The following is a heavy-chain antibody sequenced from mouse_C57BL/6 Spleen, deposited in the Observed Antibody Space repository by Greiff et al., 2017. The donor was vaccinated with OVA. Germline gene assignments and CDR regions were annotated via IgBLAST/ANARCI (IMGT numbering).Heavy chain of an antibody. Sequence: QVQLKQPGAELVMPGASVKLSCKASGYTFTSYWMHWVKQRPGQGLEWIGEIDPSDSYTNYNQKFKGKSTLTVDKSSSTAYMQLSSLTSEDSAVYYCARGNTVVALDYWGQGTTLTVSS. CDR2: IDPSDSYT. CDR1: GYTFTSYW. J-gene: IGHJ2*01. D-gene: IGHD1-1*01. CDR3: ARGNTVVALDY. V-gene: IGHV1-69*01.